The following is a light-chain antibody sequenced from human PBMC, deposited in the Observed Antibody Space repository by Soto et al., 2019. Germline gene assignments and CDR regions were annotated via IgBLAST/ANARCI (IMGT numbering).Light chain of an antibody. J-gene: IGLJ2*01. V-gene: IGLV2-14*01. CDR1: SIDVGGYNY. CDR2: EVS. Sequence: QSALTQPASVSGSPGQWITISCTETSIDVGGYNYVSWYQQHPGKAPKLMIYEVSNRPSGVSNRFSGSKSGNTASLTISGLQAVDEADYYCSSYTSSSTLVVFGGGTKLTVL. CDR3: SSYTSSSTLVV.